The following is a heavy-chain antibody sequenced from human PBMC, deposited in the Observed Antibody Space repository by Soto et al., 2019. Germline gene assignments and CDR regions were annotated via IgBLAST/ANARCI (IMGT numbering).Heavy chain of an antibody. D-gene: IGHD4-17*01. CDR3: ARDLGNNYGSFAY. V-gene: IGHV3-30-3*01. J-gene: IGHJ4*02. CDR1: GLTFINYA. Sequence: WGSLRLSCVASGLTFINYAINLFRQSPFKWLEWVAVISYDGSNKYYADSVKGRITISRDNSRNTLYLQMNNLRAEDTAMYYCARDLGNNYGSFAYWGQGTLVTVSS. CDR2: ISYDGSNK.